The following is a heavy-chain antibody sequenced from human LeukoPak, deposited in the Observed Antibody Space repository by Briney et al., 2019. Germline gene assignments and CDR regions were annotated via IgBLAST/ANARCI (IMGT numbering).Heavy chain of an antibody. CDR3: ARNTYGQKWYFDY. Sequence: SQTLSLTCTVSGGYISSGSYYWNWIRQPAGKGLEWIGRIYTSGSTNYNPSLKSRVTISVDTSKNQFSLKLSSVTAADTAVYYCARNTYGQKWYFDYWGQGTLVTVSS. CDR1: GGYISSGSYY. J-gene: IGHJ4*02. CDR2: IYTSGST. D-gene: IGHD5-18*01. V-gene: IGHV4-61*02.